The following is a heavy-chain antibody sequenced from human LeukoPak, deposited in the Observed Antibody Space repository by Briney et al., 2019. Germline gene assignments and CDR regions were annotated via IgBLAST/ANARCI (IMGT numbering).Heavy chain of an antibody. CDR3: ARVGRAITAAGFGAFDT. V-gene: IGHV3-11*01. CDR1: GFTFSDYY. D-gene: IGHD6-13*01. Sequence: PGGSLRLSCAASGFTFSDYYMSWIRQAPGKGLEWVSYIGTSGSSIYYADSVKGRFTISRDNAKKSFYLQMNSLRAEDTAVYYCARVGRAITAAGFGAFDTWGQGTKVIVSS. CDR2: IGTSGSSI. J-gene: IGHJ3*02.